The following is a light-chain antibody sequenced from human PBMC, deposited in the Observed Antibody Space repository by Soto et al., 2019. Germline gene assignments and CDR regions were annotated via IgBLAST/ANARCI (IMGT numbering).Light chain of an antibody. CDR2: GNG. CDR1: RSNIGAGYD. J-gene: IGLJ2*01. CDR3: KSYDSTRSGVI. Sequence: QSVLTQPPSVSGAPGQRVTISCTGSRSNIGAGYDVHWYQHLPGRAPKLLVSGNGDRPSGVPDRFSVSKSGPSASLAITVLQADDEAEYYCKSYDSTRSGVIFGGGTKLTVL. V-gene: IGLV1-40*01.